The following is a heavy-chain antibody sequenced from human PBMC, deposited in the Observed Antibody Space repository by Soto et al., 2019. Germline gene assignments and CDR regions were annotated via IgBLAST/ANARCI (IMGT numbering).Heavy chain of an antibody. D-gene: IGHD5-12*01. CDR3: ARGGDGYNYGFNYFDY. J-gene: IGHJ4*02. CDR2: INPSGGST. CDR1: GYTFTSYY. V-gene: IGHV1-46*03. Sequence: QVQLVQSGAEVKKPGASVKVSCKASGYTFTSYYMHWVRQAPGQGLELMGIINPSGGSTSYAQKFQGRVTMTRDTSTSTVYMELSSLRSEDTAVYYCARGGDGYNYGFNYFDYWGQGTLVTVSS.